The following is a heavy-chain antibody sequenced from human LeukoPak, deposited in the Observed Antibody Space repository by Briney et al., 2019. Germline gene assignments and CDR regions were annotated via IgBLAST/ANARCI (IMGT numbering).Heavy chain of an antibody. V-gene: IGHV3-74*01. Sequence: PGGSLRLSCAASGFTFSSYWMHWVRQAPGKGLVWVSRINSDGSSTSYADSVKGRFTISRDNAKNTLYLQMNSLRAEDTAVYYCARDEDYYGSSGPFDYWGQGTLVTVSS. D-gene: IGHD3-22*01. J-gene: IGHJ4*02. CDR2: INSDGSST. CDR1: GFTFSSYW. CDR3: ARDEDYYGSSGPFDY.